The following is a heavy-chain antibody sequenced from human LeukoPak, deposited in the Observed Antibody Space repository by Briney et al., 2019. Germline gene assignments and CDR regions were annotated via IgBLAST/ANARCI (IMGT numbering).Heavy chain of an antibody. Sequence: ASETLSLTCTVSGGSISSGSYYWSWIRQPSGKGLEWIGRIYTSGSTNYNPSLKSRVTISVDTSKNQFSLKLSSVTAADTAVYYCARDAVYRYDSSGYYFDYWGQGTLVTVSS. CDR3: ARDAVYRYDSSGYYFDY. J-gene: IGHJ4*02. CDR2: IYTSGST. D-gene: IGHD3-22*01. CDR1: GGSISSGSYY. V-gene: IGHV4-61*02.